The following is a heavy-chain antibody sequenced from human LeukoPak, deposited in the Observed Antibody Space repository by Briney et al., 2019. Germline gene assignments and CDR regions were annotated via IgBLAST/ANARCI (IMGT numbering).Heavy chain of an antibody. D-gene: IGHD3-10*01. CDR3: ARESGGYFDY. CDR2: ISYDGTNK. CDR1: GFTFSNSA. J-gene: IGHJ4*02. V-gene: IGHV3-30*15. Sequence: GGSLRLSCAASGFTFSNSAMHWVRQAPGKGLEWVAVISYDGTNKYYADSVKGRFTISRDNSKNTLYLQMSSLRAEDTAVFYCARESGGYFDYWGQGTLVTVSS.